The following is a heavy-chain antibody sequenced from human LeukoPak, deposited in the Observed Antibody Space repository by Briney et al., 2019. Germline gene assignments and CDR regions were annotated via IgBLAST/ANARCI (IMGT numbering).Heavy chain of an antibody. Sequence: GGSLRLSCAASGFTFSSYWMSWVRQAPGKGLEWVANIKQDGSEKYYVDPVKGRFTISRDNAKNSLYLQMNSLRAEDTAVYYCARDHSIAVAGTYYYYGMDVWGQGTTVTVSS. V-gene: IGHV3-7*01. CDR3: ARDHSIAVAGTYYYYGMDV. CDR1: GFTFSSYW. CDR2: IKQDGSEK. J-gene: IGHJ6*02. D-gene: IGHD6-19*01.